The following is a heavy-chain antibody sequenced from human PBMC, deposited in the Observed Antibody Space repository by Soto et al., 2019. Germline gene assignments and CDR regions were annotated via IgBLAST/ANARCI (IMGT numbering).Heavy chain of an antibody. CDR2: IFYTGNT. Sequence: SETLSLTCTVSGGSINSYSWSWIRQPPGKELQWIGNIFYTGNTNYNPSLKGRVSLSLDTSKDQFSLKMTSVTAADTALYYCARDLDYYGSGTYTPYGMDVWGPGTTVTVSS. D-gene: IGHD3-10*01. CDR3: ARDLDYYGSGTYTPYGMDV. CDR1: GGSINSYS. V-gene: IGHV4-59*01. J-gene: IGHJ6*02.